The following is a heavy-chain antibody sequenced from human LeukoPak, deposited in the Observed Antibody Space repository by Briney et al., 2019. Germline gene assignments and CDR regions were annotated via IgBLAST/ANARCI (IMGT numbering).Heavy chain of an antibody. Sequence: SETLSLTCAVYGGSFSGYYWSWIRQPPGKGLEWIGEINHSGSTNYNPSLKSRVTISVDTSKNQFSLKLSSVTAADTAVYYCARGFGPIVVVPAAKGWYFDLWGRGTLSLSPQ. CDR2: INHSGST. D-gene: IGHD2-2*01. CDR1: GGSFSGYY. CDR3: ARGFGPIVVVPAAKGWYFDL. J-gene: IGHJ2*01. V-gene: IGHV4-34*01.